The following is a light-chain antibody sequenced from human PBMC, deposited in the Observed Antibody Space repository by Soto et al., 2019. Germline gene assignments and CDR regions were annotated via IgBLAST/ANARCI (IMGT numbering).Light chain of an antibody. CDR3: GSYKRTSTP. CDR1: SSDVGGYNY. CDR2: DVS. V-gene: IGLV2-14*01. J-gene: IGLJ1*01. Sequence: QSALTQPASVSGSPGQWITISCTRTSSDVGGYNYVSWYQQHPGKAPKLMIYDVSNRPSGVSNRFSGSKSGNTASLTISGLQVEEEADYSAGSYKRTSTPFGPGPKVT.